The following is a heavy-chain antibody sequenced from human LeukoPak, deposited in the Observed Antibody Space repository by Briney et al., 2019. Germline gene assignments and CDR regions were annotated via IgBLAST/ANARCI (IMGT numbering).Heavy chain of an antibody. V-gene: IGHV3-30-3*01. CDR1: GFTFSSYA. J-gene: IGHJ4*02. CDR2: ISYDGSNK. CDR3: ASPATWKFDY. Sequence: GRSLRLSCAASGFTFSSYAMHWVRQAPGKGLEWVAVISYDGSNKYYADSVKGRFTISRDNSKNTLYLQMNSLRAEDTAVYYCASPATWKFDYWGQGTLVTVSS. D-gene: IGHD1-1*01.